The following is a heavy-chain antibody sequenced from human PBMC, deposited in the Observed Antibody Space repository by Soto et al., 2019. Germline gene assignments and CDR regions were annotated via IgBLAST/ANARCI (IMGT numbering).Heavy chain of an antibody. Sequence: GGPMRLSCAASGFTFSSYWMSWVRQAPGKGLEWVANIKQDGSEKYYVDSVKGRFTISRDNAKNSLYLQMNSLRAEDTAVYYCAKVPPYYDFWSGYYSQGYYYYMDVWGKGTTVTVSS. CDR3: AKVPPYYDFWSGYYSQGYYYYMDV. V-gene: IGHV3-7*05. D-gene: IGHD3-3*01. J-gene: IGHJ6*03. CDR1: GFTFSSYW. CDR2: IKQDGSEK.